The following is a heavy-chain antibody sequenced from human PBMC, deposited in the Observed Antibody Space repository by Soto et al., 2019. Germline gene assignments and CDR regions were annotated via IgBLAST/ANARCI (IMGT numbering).Heavy chain of an antibody. Sequence: QVQLVESGGGVVQPGRSLRLSCAASGFTLRSYGMHWDRQAPGRGLGWVAVIWYDASNKYYTDSVKGRVTISGDNSKNTLYLQMNSLGAEDTAVYYGAPRKAYCGGDCPFDYWGQGTLVTVPS. CDR3: APRKAYCGGDCPFDY. CDR1: GFTLRSYG. CDR2: IWYDASNK. D-gene: IGHD2-21*01. V-gene: IGHV3-33*01. J-gene: IGHJ4*02.